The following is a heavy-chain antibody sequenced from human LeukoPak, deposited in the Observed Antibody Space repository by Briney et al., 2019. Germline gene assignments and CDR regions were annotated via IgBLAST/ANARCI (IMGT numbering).Heavy chain of an antibody. V-gene: IGHV1-2*02. D-gene: IGHD3-22*01. CDR2: INPNSGGT. Sequence: ASVKVSCKASGYTFTDYYMHWVRQAPGQGLEWMGWINPNSGGTNYAQKFQGRVTMTRDTSISAAYMELSRLRSDDTAVYYCARASYYYDSSGYPGYYFDYWGQGTLVTVSS. CDR1: GYTFTDYY. J-gene: IGHJ4*02. CDR3: ARASYYYDSSGYPGYYFDY.